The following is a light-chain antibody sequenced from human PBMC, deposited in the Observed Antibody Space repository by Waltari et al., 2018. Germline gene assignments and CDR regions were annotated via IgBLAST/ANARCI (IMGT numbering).Light chain of an antibody. Sequence: QSALTQPASVSGSPGQSITISCTGTSSDVGGYNSVSWYQQHPGKAPKLMIYEVSNRPSGVSNRFSGSKSGNTASPTISGLQAEDEADYYCSSYTSSSNLVVFGGGTKLTVL. V-gene: IGLV2-14*01. CDR2: EVS. J-gene: IGLJ2*01. CDR3: SSYTSSSNLVV. CDR1: SSDVGGYNS.